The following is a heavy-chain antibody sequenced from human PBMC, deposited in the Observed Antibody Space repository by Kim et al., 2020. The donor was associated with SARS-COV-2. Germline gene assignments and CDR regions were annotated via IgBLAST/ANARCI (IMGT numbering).Heavy chain of an antibody. V-gene: IGHV3-33*01. CDR1: GFPFNNYG. D-gene: IGHD2-15*01. CDR2: IWSNGAKK. J-gene: IGHJ3*02. Sequence: GGSLRLSCVASGFPFNNYGIHWIRQAPGAGLEWVAFIWSNGAKKFYADSVKGRFTISKDNAKNTAYLEMNSLRGDDTASYYCAGDPPGGMGYLFEIWGQGTDVIVSA. CDR3: AGDPPGGMGYLFEI.